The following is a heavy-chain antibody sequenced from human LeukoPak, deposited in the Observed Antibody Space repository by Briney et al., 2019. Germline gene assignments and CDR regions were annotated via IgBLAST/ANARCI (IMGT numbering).Heavy chain of an antibody. J-gene: IGHJ4*02. CDR1: AFTFSSYW. Sequence: GGSLRLSCAASAFTFSSYWMHWVRQAPGKGLVWVSRINSDGSSTTYADSVKGRFTISRDNAKNTLYLQMNSLRAEDTAVYYCGRAADYYASGIFNWGQGTLVTVSS. CDR2: INSDGSST. D-gene: IGHD3-10*01. CDR3: GRAADYYASGIFN. V-gene: IGHV3-74*01.